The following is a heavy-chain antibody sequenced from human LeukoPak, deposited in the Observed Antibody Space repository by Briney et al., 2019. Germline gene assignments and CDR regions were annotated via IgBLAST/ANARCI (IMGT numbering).Heavy chain of an antibody. CDR1: GGSISSYY. V-gene: IGHV4-4*07. D-gene: IGHD3-22*01. J-gene: IGHJ4*02. CDR2: IYTSGST. Sequence: SETLSVTCTVPGGSISSYYWSSVRQPAGKGLEWIGRIYTSGSTNYNPSLKSRVTMSVDTSKNQFSLKLSSVTATDTAVYYCARDRYYYDSSGYYQLDYWGQGTLVTVSS. CDR3: ARDRYYYDSSGYYQLDY.